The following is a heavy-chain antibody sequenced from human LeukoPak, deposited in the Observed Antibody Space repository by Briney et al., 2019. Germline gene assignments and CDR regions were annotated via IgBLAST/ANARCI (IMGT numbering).Heavy chain of an antibody. CDR1: GGSISSYY. D-gene: IGHD3-10*01. V-gene: IGHV4-59*01. CDR3: ARDLRYYGSGSYYKGEDWFDP. CDR2: IYYSGST. J-gene: IGHJ5*02. Sequence: PSETLPLTCTVSGGSISSYYWSWIRQPPGKGLEWIGYIYYSGSTNYNPSLKSRVTISVDTSKNQFSLKLSSVTAADTAVYYCARDLRYYGSGSYYKGEDWFDPWGQGTLVTVSS.